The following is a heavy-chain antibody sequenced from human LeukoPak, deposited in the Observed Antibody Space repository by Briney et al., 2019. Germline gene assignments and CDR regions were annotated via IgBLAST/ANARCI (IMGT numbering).Heavy chain of an antibody. D-gene: IGHD5-24*01. J-gene: IGHJ4*02. CDR1: GGTFSSYA. V-gene: IGHV1-69*05. CDR2: IIPIFGTA. Sequence: SVKVSCKASGGTFSSYAISWVRQAPGQGREGMGGIIPIFGTANYAQKFQGRVTITTDESTSTAYMELSSLRSEDTAVYYCARGSAGGWLQEGDYWGPGTLVTVSS. CDR3: ARGSAGGWLQEGDY.